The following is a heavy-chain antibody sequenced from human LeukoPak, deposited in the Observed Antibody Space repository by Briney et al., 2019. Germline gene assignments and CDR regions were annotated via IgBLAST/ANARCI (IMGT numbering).Heavy chain of an antibody. Sequence: SVKVSCKASGDTFSSYAISWVRQAPGRGLEWMGRIIPIFGTANYAQKFQGRVTITTDESTSTAYMELSSLRSEDTAVYYCAREDYYSSGSHPFDYWGQGTLVTVSS. CDR2: IIPIFGTA. CDR3: AREDYYSSGSHPFDY. J-gene: IGHJ4*02. V-gene: IGHV1-69*05. CDR1: GDTFSSYA. D-gene: IGHD3-10*01.